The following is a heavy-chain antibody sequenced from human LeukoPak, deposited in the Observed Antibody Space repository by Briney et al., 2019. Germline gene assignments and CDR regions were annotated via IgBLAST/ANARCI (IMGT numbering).Heavy chain of an antibody. V-gene: IGHV3-7*01. CDR3: ARGRIG. CDR1: GFTFSNYW. Sequence: PGGSLRLSCAASGFTFSNYWMTWVRQAPEKGLEWVANMKYDGSETYYVDSVKGRFTISRDNAKNSLYLQMNSLRAEDTAVYYCARGRIGWGQGTLVTVSS. J-gene: IGHJ4*02. CDR2: MKYDGSET. D-gene: IGHD2-15*01.